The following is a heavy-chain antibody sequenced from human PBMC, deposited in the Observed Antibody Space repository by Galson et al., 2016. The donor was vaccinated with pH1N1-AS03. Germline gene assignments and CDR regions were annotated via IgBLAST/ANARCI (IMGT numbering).Heavy chain of an antibody. D-gene: IGHD2-2*01. CDR1: GLTFSSYA. CDR3: ASVSLAYCSSASCFRFDP. CDR2: VKGVFRTT. V-gene: IGHV1-69*05. Sequence: SVKVSCKASGLTFSSYAISWVRQAPGQGLEWMGGVKGVFRTTNYAQKFQGRITITMDQSTGTAYMEVSSLRAEATAVYYCASVSLAYCSSASCFRFDPWGQGTLVTVSS. J-gene: IGHJ5*02.